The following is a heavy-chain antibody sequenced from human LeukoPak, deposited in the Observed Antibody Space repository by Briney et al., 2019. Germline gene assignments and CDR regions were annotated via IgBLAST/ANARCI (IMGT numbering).Heavy chain of an antibody. V-gene: IGHV3-66*01. CDR3: ARGCSSTSCSPDNNPSSLDY. D-gene: IGHD2-2*01. J-gene: IGHJ4*02. CDR2: IYSGGRT. CDR1: GFTVSSNN. Sequence: GGSLRLSCEASGFTVSSNNMSWGRHAPGKGLERVSVIYSGGRTYYADSVKGRFTISSDNPKNTLYLQMNSLRAADTAVYYCARGCSSTSCSPDNNPSSLDYWGQGTLVTVSS.